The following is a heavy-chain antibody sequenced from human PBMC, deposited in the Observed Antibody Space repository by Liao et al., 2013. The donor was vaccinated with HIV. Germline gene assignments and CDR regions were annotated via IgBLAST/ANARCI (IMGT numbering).Heavy chain of an antibody. J-gene: IGHJ4*02. CDR1: GGSFSGYY. V-gene: IGHV4-34*01. CDR3: ARDRRNERAFDY. CDR2: INHSGST. Sequence: QVQLQQWGAGLLKPSETLSLTCAVYGGSFSGYYWSWIRQPPGKGLEWIGEINHSGSTNYNPSLKSRVTISVDRSKNQFSLKLSSVTAADTAVYYCARDRRNERAFDYWAREPWSPSPQ. D-gene: IGHD1-1*01.